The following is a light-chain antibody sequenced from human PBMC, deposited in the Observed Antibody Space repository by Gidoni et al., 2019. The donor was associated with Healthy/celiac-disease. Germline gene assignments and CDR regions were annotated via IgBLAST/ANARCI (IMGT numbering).Light chain of an antibody. Sequence: EIVLTQSPGTLSLSPGERATLSCRASQSVSSSYLAWYPQKPCQAPRLLIYGASSRATGIPDRLSGSGYGTDVTITISRLEPEDFAVYYCQQYGSSPLLTFGGGTKVEIK. CDR3: QQYGSSPLLT. CDR1: QSVSSSY. CDR2: GAS. J-gene: IGKJ4*01. V-gene: IGKV3-20*01.